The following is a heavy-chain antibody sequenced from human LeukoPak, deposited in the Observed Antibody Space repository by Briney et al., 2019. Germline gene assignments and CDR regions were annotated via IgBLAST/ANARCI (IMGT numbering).Heavy chain of an antibody. CDR2: IYTSGST. CDR1: GGSISSGSYY. D-gene: IGHD3-22*01. CDR3: AIGTRYYDDSSGHGTDY. V-gene: IGHV4-61*02. Sequence: SQTLSLTCTVSGGSISSGSYYWSWIRQPAGKGLEWIGRIYTSGSTNYNPSLNGRVTISVDTSKNQFSLKLSSVTAADTAVYYCAIGTRYYDDSSGHGTDYWGQGTLVTVSS. J-gene: IGHJ4*02.